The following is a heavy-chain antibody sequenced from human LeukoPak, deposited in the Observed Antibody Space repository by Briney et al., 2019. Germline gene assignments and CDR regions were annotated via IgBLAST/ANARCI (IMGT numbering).Heavy chain of an antibody. CDR3: ARTEGLLELIEQLDH. V-gene: IGHV1-2*02. CDR1: GCTFTGSY. Sequence: ASVKVSCKASGCTFTGSYVHWVRQAPGQGFEWMGWINPNSGGTNSARKHLGRVTMTRDTSISTAYMELTRLRSDDTAVYYCARTEGLLELIEQLDHWGQGTPVTVSS. D-gene: IGHD1-7*01. J-gene: IGHJ4*02. CDR2: INPNSGGT.